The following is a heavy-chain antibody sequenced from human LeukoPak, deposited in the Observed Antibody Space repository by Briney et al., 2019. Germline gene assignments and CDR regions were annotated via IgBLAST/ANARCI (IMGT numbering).Heavy chain of an antibody. CDR1: GGSISTYY. CDR2: IYTSGST. Sequence: PSETLSLTCTVSGGSISTYYWSWIRQPAGMGLEWIGRIYTSGSTNYNPSLKSRVTISVDTSKNQFSLKLSSVTAADTAVYYCARESRGYGGRNDAFDIWGQGTMVTVSS. V-gene: IGHV4-4*07. CDR3: ARESRGYGGRNDAFDI. J-gene: IGHJ3*02. D-gene: IGHD4-23*01.